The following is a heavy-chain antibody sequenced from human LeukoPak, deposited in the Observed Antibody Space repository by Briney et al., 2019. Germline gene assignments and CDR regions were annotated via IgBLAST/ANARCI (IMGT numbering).Heavy chain of an antibody. CDR2: IRYDGSNK. CDR1: GFTFSSYG. Sequence: GGSLRLSCAASGFTFSSYGMHWVRQAPGKGLEWVAFIRYDGSNKYYADSVKGRFTISRDNSKNTLYLQMNSLRAEDTAVYYCAKDRYAYDSSGYYPGYWGQGTLVTVSS. CDR3: AKDRYAYDSSGYYPGY. V-gene: IGHV3-30*02. D-gene: IGHD3-22*01. J-gene: IGHJ4*02.